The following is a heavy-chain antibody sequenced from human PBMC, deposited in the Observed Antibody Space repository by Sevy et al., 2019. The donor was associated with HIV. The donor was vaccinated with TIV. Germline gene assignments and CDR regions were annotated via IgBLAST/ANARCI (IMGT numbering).Heavy chain of an antibody. CDR3: ARLDSSNVDY. D-gene: IGHD6-13*01. V-gene: IGHV4-39*01. Sequence: SETLSLTCTVSGGSISSSSYYWGWIRQPPGKGLEWIGSIYYSGSTYYNPSLKSRVTISVDTSKNQFSLKLSSVTAADTAVYYCARLDSSNVDYWGQRTLVTVSS. CDR1: GGSISSSSYY. CDR2: IYYSGST. J-gene: IGHJ4*02.